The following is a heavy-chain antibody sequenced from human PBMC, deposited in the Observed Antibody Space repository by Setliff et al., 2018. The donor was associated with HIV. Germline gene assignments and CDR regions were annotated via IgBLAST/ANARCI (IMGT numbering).Heavy chain of an antibody. D-gene: IGHD1-26*01. CDR2: IIPIFGTA. Sequence: SVKVPCKASGGTFSSYAISWVRQAPGQGLEWMGGIIPIFGTANYAQKFQGRVTITADESTSTAYMELSSLRSEDTAVYYCARRQRKVGGGVALDYWGQGTLVTVSS. V-gene: IGHV1-69*13. J-gene: IGHJ4*02. CDR3: ARRQRKVGGGVALDY. CDR1: GGTFSSYA.